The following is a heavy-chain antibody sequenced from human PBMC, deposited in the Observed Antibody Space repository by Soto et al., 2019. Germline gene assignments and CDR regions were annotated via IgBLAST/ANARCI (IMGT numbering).Heavy chain of an antibody. Sequence: QVQLQQWGAGLLKPSETLSLTCAVYDGSFSGYYWSWIRQPPGKGLEWIGEINHSGSTNYNPSLKSRVTISVDTSKNQFSLKLSSVTAADTAVYYCARGLSIAARFYYYYGMDVWGQGTTVTVSS. J-gene: IGHJ6*02. CDR1: DGSFSGYY. CDR2: INHSGST. D-gene: IGHD6-6*01. V-gene: IGHV4-34*01. CDR3: ARGLSIAARFYYYYGMDV.